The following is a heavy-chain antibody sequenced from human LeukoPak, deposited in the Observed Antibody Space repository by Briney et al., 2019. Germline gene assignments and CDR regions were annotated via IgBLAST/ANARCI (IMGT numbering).Heavy chain of an antibody. Sequence: SETLSLTCAVYGGSFSGYYWSWIRQPPGKGLEWIGEINHSGSTNYNPSLKSRVTISVDTSKNQFSLKLSSVTAADTAVYYCARGTTSGPSRYFDLWGRGTLVTVSS. J-gene: IGHJ2*01. CDR3: ARGTTSGPSRYFDL. D-gene: IGHD1-1*01. CDR2: INHSGST. V-gene: IGHV4-34*01. CDR1: GGSFSGYY.